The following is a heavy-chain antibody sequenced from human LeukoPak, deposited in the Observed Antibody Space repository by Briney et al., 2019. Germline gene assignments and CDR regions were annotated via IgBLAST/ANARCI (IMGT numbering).Heavy chain of an antibody. Sequence: PGGSLRLSCAASGFTFSSYAMSWVRQAPGKGLEWVSAISGSGGSTYYADSVKGRLTISRDNSKNTLYLQMNSLRAEDTAVYYCAKAYYDFWSGYSPLFDYWGQGTLVTVSS. D-gene: IGHD3-3*01. J-gene: IGHJ4*02. CDR2: ISGSGGST. CDR3: AKAYYDFWSGYSPLFDY. CDR1: GFTFSSYA. V-gene: IGHV3-23*01.